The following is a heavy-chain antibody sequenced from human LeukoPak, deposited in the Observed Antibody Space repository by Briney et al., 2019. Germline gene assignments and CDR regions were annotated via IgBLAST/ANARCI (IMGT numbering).Heavy chain of an antibody. CDR1: GGSISSYY. Sequence: PSETLSLTCTVSGGSISSYYWTWIRQPPGKGLEWIGYIYHSGNTNYNPSLKSRVTISVDTSKNQFSPKVSSVTAADTAVYYCARHSSSSRGWFDPWGQGTLVTVSS. J-gene: IGHJ5*02. CDR2: IYHSGNT. CDR3: ARHSSSSRGWFDP. V-gene: IGHV4-59*01. D-gene: IGHD6-6*01.